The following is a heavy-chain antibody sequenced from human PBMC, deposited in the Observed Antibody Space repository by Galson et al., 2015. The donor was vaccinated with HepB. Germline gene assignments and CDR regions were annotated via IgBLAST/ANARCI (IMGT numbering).Heavy chain of an antibody. V-gene: IGHV5-10-1*01. Sequence: QSGAEVKKPGESLRISCKGSGYSFTSYWISWVRQMPGKGLEWMGRIDPSDSYTNYSPSFQGHVTISADKSISTAYLQWSSLKASDTAMYYCARHLGVAVAGTDFDYWGQGTLVTVSS. D-gene: IGHD6-19*01. CDR1: GYSFTSYW. CDR2: IDPSDSYT. CDR3: ARHLGVAVAGTDFDY. J-gene: IGHJ4*02.